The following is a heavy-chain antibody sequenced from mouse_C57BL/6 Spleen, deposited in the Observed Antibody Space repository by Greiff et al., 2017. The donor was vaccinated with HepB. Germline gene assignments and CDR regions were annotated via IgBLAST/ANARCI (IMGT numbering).Heavy chain of an antibody. CDR3: AITHYSNYGFAY. V-gene: IGHV1-74*01. D-gene: IGHD2-5*01. J-gene: IGHJ3*01. CDR1: GYTFTSYW. CDR2: IHPSDSDT. Sequence: QVHVKQPGAELVKPGASVKVSCKASGYTFTSYWMHWVKQRPGQGLEWIGRIHPSDSDTNYNQKFKGKATLTVDKSSSTAYMQLSSLTSEDSAVYYCAITHYSNYGFAYWGQGTLVTVSA.